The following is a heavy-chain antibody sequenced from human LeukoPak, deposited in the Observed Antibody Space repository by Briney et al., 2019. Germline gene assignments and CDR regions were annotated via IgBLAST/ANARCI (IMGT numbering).Heavy chain of an antibody. CDR1: GYTFTSYY. CDR2: LNPNSGGR. Sequence: ASVKVSCRASGYTFTSYYMHWVRQAPGQGLEWMGWLNPNSGGRNYAQKFQGRVTMTGDTSISTAYMELSRLGSDDTAVYYCARSYCSSTSCSDYMDVWGKGTTVTVSS. CDR3: ARSYCSSTSCSDYMDV. J-gene: IGHJ6*03. D-gene: IGHD2-2*01. V-gene: IGHV1-2*02.